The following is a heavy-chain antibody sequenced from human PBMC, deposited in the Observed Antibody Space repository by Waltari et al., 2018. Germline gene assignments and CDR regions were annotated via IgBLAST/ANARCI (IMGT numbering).Heavy chain of an antibody. D-gene: IGHD3-10*01. J-gene: IGHJ3*02. Sequence: QVQLVQSGAEMKKPGASVKVSCKVSGYTLTELSMHWVRQAPGKGLEWMGGLEPEDGETSYARKFQGRVTMTEDTSTDTAYMGLSSLRSEDTAVYYCATTAFSGSYLSEAFDIWGQGTVVTVSS. CDR1: GYTLTELS. V-gene: IGHV1-24*01. CDR2: LEPEDGET. CDR3: ATTAFSGSYLSEAFDI.